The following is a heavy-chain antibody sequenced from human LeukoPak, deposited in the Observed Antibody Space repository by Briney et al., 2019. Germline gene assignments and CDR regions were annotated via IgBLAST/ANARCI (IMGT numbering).Heavy chain of an antibody. Sequence: GGSLRLSCAASGFTFSSYGMSWVRQAPGKGLEWVSAISGSGGSTYYADSVKGRFTISRDNSKNTLYLQMNSLRAEDTAVYYCAKDPSAYCGGDCYSSMGGFQHWGQGTLVTVSS. CDR2: ISGSGGST. V-gene: IGHV3-23*01. D-gene: IGHD2-21*02. J-gene: IGHJ1*01. CDR1: GFTFSSYG. CDR3: AKDPSAYCGGDCYSSMGGFQH.